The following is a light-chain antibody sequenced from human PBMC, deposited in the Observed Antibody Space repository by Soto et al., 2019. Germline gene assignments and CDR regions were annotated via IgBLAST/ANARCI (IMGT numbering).Light chain of an antibody. CDR2: GAS. J-gene: IGKJ1*01. CDR1: ESVFGY. V-gene: IGKV3-15*01. Sequence: EVVLTQSPATLSLSPGERATLSCRASESVFGYLTWYQHKPGQAPRLLIYGASTRATGIPVRFSGSASGTEFTLTISSLQSEDFTVYYCQQYNKWPLTFGQGTKVDIK. CDR3: QQYNKWPLT.